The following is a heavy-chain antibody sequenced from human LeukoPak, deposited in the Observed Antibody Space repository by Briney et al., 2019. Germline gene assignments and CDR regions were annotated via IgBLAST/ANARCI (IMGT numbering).Heavy chain of an antibody. Sequence: SVKVSCKASGYTFTSYYMHWVREAPGQGLEWMGIINPSGGSTSYAQKFQGRVTMTRDTSTSTVYMELSSLRSEDTAVYYCARSLIAVAGFDYWGQGTLVTVSS. CDR1: GYTFTSYY. D-gene: IGHD6-19*01. CDR3: ARSLIAVAGFDY. CDR2: INPSGGST. J-gene: IGHJ4*02. V-gene: IGHV1-46*01.